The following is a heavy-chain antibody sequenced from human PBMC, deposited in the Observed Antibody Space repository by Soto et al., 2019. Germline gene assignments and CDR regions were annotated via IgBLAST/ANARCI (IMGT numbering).Heavy chain of an antibody. CDR1: GFTFSDYY. J-gene: IGHJ4*02. D-gene: IGHD3-22*01. CDR3: ARNYYDSGGGFDY. CDR2: ISRSTSHT. V-gene: IGHV3-11*03. Sequence: PGGALRLSCAVSGFTFSDYYMTWVRPAPGEGLEWVSYISRSTSHTNHADSVKGRFTISRDNAKNSLFLQMNSLRAEDTAVYYCARNYYDSGGGFDYWGQGTLVTVSS.